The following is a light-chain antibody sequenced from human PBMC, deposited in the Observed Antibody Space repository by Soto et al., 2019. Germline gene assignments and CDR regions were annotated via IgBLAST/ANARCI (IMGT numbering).Light chain of an antibody. Sequence: EIQITQSPSTLSAFVAHTVKITFSSSQSITSWLAWYQQKPGKAPTLLIYDASSLLSGVPSRFSGRGSGTEFTLAISSLQPDDFATYYCKYYNSYSQVFGKGTKVDIK. CDR2: DAS. CDR1: QSITSW. V-gene: IGKV1-5*01. CDR3: KYYNSYSQV. J-gene: IGKJ1*01.